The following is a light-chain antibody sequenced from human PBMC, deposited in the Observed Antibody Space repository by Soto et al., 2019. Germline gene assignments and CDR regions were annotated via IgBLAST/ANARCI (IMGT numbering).Light chain of an antibody. J-gene: IGKJ3*01. CDR1: QDIINY. CDR2: EAS. Sequence: DIQMTQSPPSLSASVGDRVTITCQTSQDIINYLNWFQEKPGKAPKLLIYEASIFETGSTSRFSGSRSRSNLTFPIDTLQPEDFATYHCQEYHIRSIFTFGPGTKVDFK. V-gene: IGKV1-33*01. CDR3: QEYHIRSIFT.